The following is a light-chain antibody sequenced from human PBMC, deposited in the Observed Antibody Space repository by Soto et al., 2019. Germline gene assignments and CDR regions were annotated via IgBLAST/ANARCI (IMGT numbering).Light chain of an antibody. V-gene: IGLV2-14*03. CDR2: DVN. Sequence: QSALTQPASVSVSPGQSITISCTGTSSDVGRYNYVSWYQQHPGKAPKLMIYDVNTRPSGVSNRFSGSKSGNTASLTISGLQAEDEADYYCSSFTASTTQVFGPGTKLTVL. J-gene: IGLJ1*01. CDR1: SSDVGRYNY. CDR3: SSFTASTTQV.